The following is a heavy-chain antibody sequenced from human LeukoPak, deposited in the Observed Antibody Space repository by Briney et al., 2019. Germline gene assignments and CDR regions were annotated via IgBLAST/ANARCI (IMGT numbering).Heavy chain of an antibody. Sequence: PSETLSLTCTVSGGSMNTSIYYWGWIRQPPGKGLEWIGSIYYRGSTYYNPSLKSRVTISVDTSKKQFSLKLSSVTAADTAAYYCARHEYYFDYWGQGTLVTVSS. V-gene: IGHV4-39*01. CDR1: GGSMNTSIYY. CDR3: ARHEYYFDY. CDR2: IYYRGST. J-gene: IGHJ4*02.